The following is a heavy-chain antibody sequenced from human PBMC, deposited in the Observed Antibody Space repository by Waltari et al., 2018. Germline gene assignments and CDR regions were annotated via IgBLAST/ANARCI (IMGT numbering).Heavy chain of an antibody. CDR2: IYSGGST. CDR3: ARDSGSGWYSYYYYYGMDV. Sequence: EVQLVESGGGLIQPGGSLRLSCAASGFTVSSNYMSWVRQAPGKGLEWVSVIYSGGSTYYPDSVKGRFTISRDNSKNTLYLQMNSLRAEDTAVYYCARDSGSGWYSYYYYYGMDVWGQGTTVTVSS. CDR1: GFTVSSNY. J-gene: IGHJ6*02. V-gene: IGHV3-53*01. D-gene: IGHD6-19*01.